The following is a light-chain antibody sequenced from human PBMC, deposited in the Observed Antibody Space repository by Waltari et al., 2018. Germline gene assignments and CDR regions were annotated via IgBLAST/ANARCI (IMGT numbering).Light chain of an antibody. J-gene: IGLJ3*02. V-gene: IGLV3-9*01. CDR2: RDT. Sequence: SYDVTQPLSVSVALGQTAKITCGGNSIGTKNGHWYQQRPGQAPVLVIYRDTNRPSGIPERFSGSKSGNTATLTVNRAQVDDEADYYCQLWDNTWVFGGGTKLTVL. CDR3: QLWDNTWV. CDR1: SIGTKN.